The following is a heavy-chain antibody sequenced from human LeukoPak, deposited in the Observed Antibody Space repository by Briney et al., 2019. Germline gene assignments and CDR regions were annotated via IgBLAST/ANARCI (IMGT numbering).Heavy chain of an antibody. Sequence: GGSLRLSCAASGFTFDDYAMHWVRPAPGKGLEWVSLISGDGGSTYYADSVKGRFTISRDNSKNSLYLQMNSLRTEDTALYCCAKDFGGYMYYFDYWGQGTLVTVSS. CDR1: GFTFDDYA. V-gene: IGHV3-43*02. CDR2: ISGDGGST. CDR3: AKDFGGYMYYFDY. D-gene: IGHD5-12*01. J-gene: IGHJ4*02.